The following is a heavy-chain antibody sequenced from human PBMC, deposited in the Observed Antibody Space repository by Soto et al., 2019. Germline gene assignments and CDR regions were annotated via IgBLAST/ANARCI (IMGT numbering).Heavy chain of an antibody. Sequence: GGSLRLSCAASGFTFSNAWMNWVRQAPGKGLEWVSVVYSGGSTYYADSVKGRITISRDNSKNTQYLQMNSLRAEDTAVYYCARDVNNYGMDVWGQGTTVTVSS. V-gene: IGHV3-66*01. J-gene: IGHJ6*02. CDR3: ARDVNNYGMDV. CDR1: GFTFSNAW. CDR2: VYSGGST.